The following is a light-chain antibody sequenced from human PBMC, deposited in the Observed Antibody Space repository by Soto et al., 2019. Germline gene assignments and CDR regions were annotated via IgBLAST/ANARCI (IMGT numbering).Light chain of an antibody. CDR2: GAS. V-gene: IGKV3-15*01. CDR3: QQYNNWLIT. Sequence: EIVMTQSPATLSVSPGERATLSCRASQSVSSNLAWYQQKPGQAPRLLISGASTRTTGIPARFSGSGSWTEFTLTISSLQSEDFAVYYCQQYNNWLITFGQGTRLEIK. CDR1: QSVSSN. J-gene: IGKJ5*01.